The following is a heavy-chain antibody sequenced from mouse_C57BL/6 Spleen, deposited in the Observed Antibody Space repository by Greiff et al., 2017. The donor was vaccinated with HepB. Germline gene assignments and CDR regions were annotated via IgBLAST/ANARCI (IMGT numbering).Heavy chain of an antibody. J-gene: IGHJ3*01. V-gene: IGHV1-7*01. CDR1: GYTFTSYW. D-gene: IGHD2-5*01. CDR3: ARGSYSNYSWFAY. CDR2: INPSSGYT. Sequence: VMLVESGAELAKPGASVKLSCKASGYTFTSYWMHWVKQRPGQGLEWIGYINPSSGYTKYNQKFKDKATLTADKSSSTAYMQLSSLTYEDSAVYYCARGSYSNYSWFAYWGQGTLVTVSA.